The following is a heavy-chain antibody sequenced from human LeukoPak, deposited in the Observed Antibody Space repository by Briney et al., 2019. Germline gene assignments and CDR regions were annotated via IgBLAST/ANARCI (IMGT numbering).Heavy chain of an antibody. CDR1: GFTFSSYG. Sequence: GGSLRLSCAASGFTFSSYGMHWVRQAPGKGLEWVAVISYDGSNKYYVDSVKGRFTISRDNSKNTLYLQMNSLRAEDTAVYFCATLGDRSDYWGPGTLVTVSS. D-gene: IGHD3-16*01. CDR3: ATLGDRSDY. J-gene: IGHJ4*02. CDR2: ISYDGSNK. V-gene: IGHV3-30*03.